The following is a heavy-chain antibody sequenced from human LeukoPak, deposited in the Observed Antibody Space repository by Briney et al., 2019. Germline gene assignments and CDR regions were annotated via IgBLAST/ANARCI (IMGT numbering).Heavy chain of an antibody. CDR2: INQDGSER. D-gene: IGHD6-13*01. J-gene: IGHJ3*02. Sequence: PGGSLRLSCAASGFTFSSHWMTWVRQAPGKGLEWVANINQDGSERYYVDSVKVRFTISRDNAKNSLYLQMNSLRAEDTAVYYCARDSEYSSSFAFDIGGQGTMVTVSS. V-gene: IGHV3-7*01. CDR1: GFTFSSHW. CDR3: ARDSEYSSSFAFDI.